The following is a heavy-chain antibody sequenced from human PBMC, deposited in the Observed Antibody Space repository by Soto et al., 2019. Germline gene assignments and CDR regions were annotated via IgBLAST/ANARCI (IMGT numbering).Heavy chain of an antibody. D-gene: IGHD6-6*01. CDR1: GYTFTSYG. J-gene: IGHJ4*02. V-gene: IGHV1-18*01. CDR3: ARSRSPGEYSSSYPDY. CDR2: ISAYNCNT. Sequence: GASVKVSCKASGYTFTSYGISWVRQAPGQGLEWMGWISAYNCNTNYAQKLQGRVTMTTDTSTSTGYMELRSLRSDDTAVYYCARSRSPGEYSSSYPDYWGQGTLVTVSS.